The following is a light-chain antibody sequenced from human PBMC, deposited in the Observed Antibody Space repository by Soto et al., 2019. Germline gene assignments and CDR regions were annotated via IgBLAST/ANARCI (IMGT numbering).Light chain of an antibody. CDR3: QQYYSYPQA. J-gene: IGKJ4*01. CDR2: AAS. V-gene: IGKV1-8*01. Sequence: AIRMTQSPSSLSASTGDRVTITCRASQGISSYLAWYQQKPGKAPKLLIYAASTLQSGVPSRFRGSGSGTDFTLTISCLQSEDFATYYCQQYYSYPQAFGGGTKVEIK. CDR1: QGISSY.